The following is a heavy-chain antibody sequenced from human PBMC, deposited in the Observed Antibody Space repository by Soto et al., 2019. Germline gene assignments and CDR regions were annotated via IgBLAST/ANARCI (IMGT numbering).Heavy chain of an antibody. D-gene: IGHD1-1*01. V-gene: IGHV1-69*01. CDR2: IIPIFGTA. CDR1: GYTFTSYA. Sequence: ASVKVSCKASGYTFTSYAMHWVRQAPGQRLEWMGGIIPIFGTANYAQKFQGRVTITADESTSTAYMELSSLRSEDTAVYYCASGSAFDIWGQGTMVTVSS. J-gene: IGHJ3*02. CDR3: ASGSAFDI.